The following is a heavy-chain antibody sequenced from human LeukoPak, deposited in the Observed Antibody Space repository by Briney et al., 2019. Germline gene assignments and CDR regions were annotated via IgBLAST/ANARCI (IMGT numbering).Heavy chain of an antibody. J-gene: IGHJ6*02. Sequence: ASVKVSCKASGYTFTSNYIHWVRQAPGQGLEWMGMIYPRDGSTSYAQKFQGRVTVTRDTSTSTVHMELSGLRSEDTAVYYCARDYGLLVGGQYYYYGMDVWGQGTTVTVSS. CDR1: GYTFTSNY. CDR2: IYPRDGST. CDR3: ARDYGLLVGGQYYYYGMDV. D-gene: IGHD3-16*01. V-gene: IGHV1-46*01.